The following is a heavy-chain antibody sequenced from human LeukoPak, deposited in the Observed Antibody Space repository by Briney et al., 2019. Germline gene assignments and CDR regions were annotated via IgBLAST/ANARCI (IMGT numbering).Heavy chain of an antibody. V-gene: IGHV4-34*01. CDR1: GGSFSGYY. CDR2: INHSGST. J-gene: IGHJ4*02. D-gene: IGHD5-18*01. Sequence: SETLSLTCAVYGGSFSGYYWSWIRQPPGRGLEWIGEINHSGSTNYSPSLKSRVTISVDTSKNQFSLKLSSVTAADTAVYYCARGLRYSFGHHANDYWGQGTLVTVSS. CDR3: ARGLRYSFGHHANDY.